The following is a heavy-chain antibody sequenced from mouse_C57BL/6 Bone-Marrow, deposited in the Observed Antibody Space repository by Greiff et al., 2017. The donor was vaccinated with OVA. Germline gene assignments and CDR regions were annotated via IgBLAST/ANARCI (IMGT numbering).Heavy chain of an antibody. CDR3: TPHYYGSSYDAY. CDR1: GFNIKDDY. Sequence: VQLQQSGAELVRPGASVKLSCTASGFNIKDDYMHWVKQRPEQGLEWIGWIDPENGDTKYASKFQGKATITADTSSNTAYLQLSSLTSEDTAVYYCTPHYYGSSYDAYWGQGTLVTVSA. J-gene: IGHJ3*01. V-gene: IGHV14-4*01. CDR2: IDPENGDT. D-gene: IGHD1-1*01.